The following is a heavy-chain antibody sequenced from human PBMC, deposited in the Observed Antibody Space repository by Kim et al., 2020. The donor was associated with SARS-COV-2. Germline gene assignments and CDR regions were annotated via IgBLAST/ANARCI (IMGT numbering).Heavy chain of an antibody. CDR2: INHSGST. CDR1: GGSFSGYY. D-gene: IGHD3-22*01. J-gene: IGHJ4*02. CDR3: ARGLKYYYDSSGYRY. Sequence: SETLSLTCAVYGGSFSGYYWSWIRQPPGKGLEWIGEINHSGSTNYNPSLKSRVTISVDTSKNQFSLKLSSVTAADTAVYYCARGLKYYYDSSGYRYWGQGTLVTVSS. V-gene: IGHV4-34*01.